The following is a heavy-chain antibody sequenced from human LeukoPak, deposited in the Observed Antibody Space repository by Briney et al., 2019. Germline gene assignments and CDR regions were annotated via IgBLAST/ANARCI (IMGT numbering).Heavy chain of an antibody. Sequence: GESLKISCKGSGYSFTSYWIGWVRQMPGKGRGWMGIIYPGDSDTRYSPSFQGQVTISADKSISTAYLQWSSLKASDTAMYYCARHGLSDDYVWGSYRSQPDYWGQGTLVTVSS. CDR2: IYPGDSDT. J-gene: IGHJ4*02. D-gene: IGHD3-16*02. V-gene: IGHV5-51*01. CDR1: GYSFTSYW. CDR3: ARHGLSDDYVWGSYRSQPDY.